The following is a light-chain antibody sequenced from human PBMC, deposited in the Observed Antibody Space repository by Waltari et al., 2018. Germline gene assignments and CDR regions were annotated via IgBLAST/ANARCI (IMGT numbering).Light chain of an antibody. J-gene: IGLJ3*02. CDR3: QTGGHGTWV. CDR2: VNSDGSH. CDR1: SGHTSNI. Sequence: QLVLTQSPSASASLGASVKLTCTLSSGHTSNIVAWLQQQPEKGPRYLMKVNSDGSHSKGDEIPGRFSGSSSGAELYLTICSLQSEDEADYYCQTGGHGTWVFGGGTKLTVL. V-gene: IGLV4-69*01.